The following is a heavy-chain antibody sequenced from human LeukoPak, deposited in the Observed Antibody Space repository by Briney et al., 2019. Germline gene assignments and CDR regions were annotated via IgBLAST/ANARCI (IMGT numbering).Heavy chain of an antibody. CDR3: ARLRGGYYYIDY. V-gene: IGHV4-39*01. D-gene: IGHD3-22*01. CDR2: IYSSGST. J-gene: IGHJ4*02. CDR1: SGSVSSSSYY. Sequence: SETLSLTCTVFSGSVSSSSYYWGWIRQPPGKGLEWIGSIYSSGSTYYNPSLKSRVTISVDTSKNQFSLKLSSVTAADTAVYYCARLRGGYYYIDYWGQGTLVTVSS.